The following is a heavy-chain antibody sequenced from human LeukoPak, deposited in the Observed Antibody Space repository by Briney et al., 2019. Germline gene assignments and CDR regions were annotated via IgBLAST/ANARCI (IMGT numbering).Heavy chain of an antibody. CDR1: GFTSSSYW. Sequence: GGSLRLSCAASGFTSSSYWMSWVRQAPGKGLEWVANIRKDGSEKYYVDSVKGRFTISRDNAKNSLYLQMNSLRAEDTAVYYCATSRTSDYWGQGTLVTVSS. CDR2: IRKDGSEK. CDR3: ATSRTSDY. D-gene: IGHD1-14*01. V-gene: IGHV3-7*03. J-gene: IGHJ4*02.